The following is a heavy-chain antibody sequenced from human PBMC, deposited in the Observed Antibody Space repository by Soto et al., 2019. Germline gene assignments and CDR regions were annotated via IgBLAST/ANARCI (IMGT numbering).Heavy chain of an antibody. CDR1: GFTVSSKY. D-gene: IGHD4-17*01. CDR2: IYSGGAT. CDR3: ARDSTDYGDYDNDAYYYYYAMGV. V-gene: IGHV3-66*01. Sequence: PGGSLRLSCAASGFTVSSKYMSWVRQAPGTGLEWVSVIYSGGATFYAASVRDRFTISRDNSKNTLYLQMNSLRAEDTAVYYCARDSTDYGDYDNDAYYYYYAMGVWGQGTTVTVSS. J-gene: IGHJ6*02.